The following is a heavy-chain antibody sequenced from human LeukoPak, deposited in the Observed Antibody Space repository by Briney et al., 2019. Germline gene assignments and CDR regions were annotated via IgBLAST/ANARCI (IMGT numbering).Heavy chain of an antibody. CDR2: IYTSGST. V-gene: IGHV4-61*02. J-gene: IGHJ6*03. CDR3: ARVRTGSTDCSSTSCRRAYYYYMDV. CDR1: GGSISSGGYY. Sequence: SETLSLTCTVSGGSISSGGYYWSWIRQPAGKGLEWIGRIYTSGSTNYNPSLKSRVTMSVDTSKNQFSLKLSSVTAADTAVYYCARVRTGSTDCSSTSCRRAYYYYMDVWGKGTTVTVSS. D-gene: IGHD2-2*01.